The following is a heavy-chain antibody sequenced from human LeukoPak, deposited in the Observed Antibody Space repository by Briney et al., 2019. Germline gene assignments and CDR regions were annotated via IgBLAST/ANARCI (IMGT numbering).Heavy chain of an antibody. Sequence: ASVKVSCKASGYTFSNYYIHWVRQAPGQGLEWMGWINPKSGATNYAQKFQGRVTMTRDTSISTAYMDLSSLRSDDTAVYYCAKDQGGYGQFDYWGQGTLVTVSS. J-gene: IGHJ4*02. CDR3: AKDQGGYGQFDY. CDR1: GYTFSNYY. D-gene: IGHD5-12*01. V-gene: IGHV1-2*02. CDR2: INPKSGAT.